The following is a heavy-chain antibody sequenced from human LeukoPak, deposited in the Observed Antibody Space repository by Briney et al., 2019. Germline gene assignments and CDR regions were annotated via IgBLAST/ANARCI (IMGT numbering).Heavy chain of an antibody. D-gene: IGHD6-19*01. CDR1: GFTFSTYA. CDR2: ISNSGGST. CDR3: AKASITVAGTYFDC. Sequence: QPGASLRLSCAASGFTFSTYAMNWVRQAPGKGLEWVSVISNSGGSTVYADSVKGRFTISRDNSKNTLYLQVKSLRAEDTAVYYCAKASITVAGTYFDCWGQGTLVTVSS. J-gene: IGHJ4*02. V-gene: IGHV3-23*01.